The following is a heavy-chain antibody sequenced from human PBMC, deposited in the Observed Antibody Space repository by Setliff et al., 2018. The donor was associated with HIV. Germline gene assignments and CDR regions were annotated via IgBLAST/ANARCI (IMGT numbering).Heavy chain of an antibody. CDR1: GVSFSNINYY. J-gene: IGHJ4*02. CDR2: ILYSGST. D-gene: IGHD1-1*01. CDR3: ARPQLGWGGGSHFDY. Sequence: PSETLSLTCTVSGVSFSNINYYWAWIRQPPGMGLEWIANILYSGSTYYNPSLRSRVTISVDTSKNQFSLKLNSVTAADTAVYYCARPQLGWGGGSHFDYWGQGTLVPSPQ. V-gene: IGHV4-39*01.